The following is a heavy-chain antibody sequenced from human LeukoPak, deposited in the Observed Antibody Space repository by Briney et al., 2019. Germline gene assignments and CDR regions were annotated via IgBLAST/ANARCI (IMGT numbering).Heavy chain of an antibody. CDR2: ISSSSSYI. V-gene: IGHV3-21*04. CDR1: GFTFSSYS. CDR3: AKGILGYCSSTSCVPSDY. J-gene: IGHJ4*02. Sequence: GGSLRLSCAASGFTFSSYSMNWVRQAPGKGLEWVSSISSSSSYIYYADSVKGRFTISRDNAKNSLYLQMNSLRAEDTAVYYCAKGILGYCSSTSCVPSDYWGQGTLVTVSS. D-gene: IGHD2-2*01.